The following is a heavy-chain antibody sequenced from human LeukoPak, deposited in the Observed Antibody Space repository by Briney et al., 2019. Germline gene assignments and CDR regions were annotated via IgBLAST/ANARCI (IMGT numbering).Heavy chain of an antibody. J-gene: IGHJ4*02. CDR2: INGDGTST. Sequence: GGSLRLSCAASGFTFSTYWMHWVRQAPGKGLLWVSRINGDGTSTKYADSVKGRFTISRDKARHTLYLQMNSLRAEDTAVYYCARASTAVPNLLDYWGQGTLVTVSS. D-gene: IGHD4-17*01. V-gene: IGHV3-74*03. CDR3: ARASTAVPNLLDY. CDR1: GFTFSTYW.